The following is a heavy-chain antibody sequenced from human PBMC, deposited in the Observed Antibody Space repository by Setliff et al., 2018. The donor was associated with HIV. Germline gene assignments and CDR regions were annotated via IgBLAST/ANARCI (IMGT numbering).Heavy chain of an antibody. D-gene: IGHD6-13*01. CDR3: ARPRYSSSINWFDP. V-gene: IGHV4-38-2*02. CDR1: GDSISSDFY. Sequence: SETLSLTCTVSGDSISSDFYWGWIRQPPGKGLEWIGSIYHSGNTYYMPSLQSRVTISVDMSKNQFSLNLNSVTAADTAVYYCARPRYSSSINWFDPWGQGTLVTVSS. J-gene: IGHJ5*02. CDR2: IYHSGNT.